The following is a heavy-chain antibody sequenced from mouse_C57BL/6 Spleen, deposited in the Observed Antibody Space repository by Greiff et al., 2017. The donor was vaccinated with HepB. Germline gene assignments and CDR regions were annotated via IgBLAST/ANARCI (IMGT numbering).Heavy chain of an antibody. CDR2: IDPENGDT. CDR1: GFNIKDDY. Sequence: VQLQQSGAELVRPGASVKLSCTASGFNIKDDYMHWVKQRPEQGLEWIGWIDPENGDTEYASKFQGKATITADTSSNTAYLQLSSLTSEDTAVYYYTFACCYGSSHFAYWGQGTLVTVSA. D-gene: IGHD1-1*01. J-gene: IGHJ3*01. CDR3: TFACCYGSSHFAY. V-gene: IGHV14-4*01.